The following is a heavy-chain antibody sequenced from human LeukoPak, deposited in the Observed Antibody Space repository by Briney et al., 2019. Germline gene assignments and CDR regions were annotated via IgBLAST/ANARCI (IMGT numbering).Heavy chain of an antibody. D-gene: IGHD3/OR15-3a*01. CDR1: GYTFTIYG. CDR3: ARDPNGLVFDN. J-gene: IGHJ4*02. Sequence: ASVKVSCKASGYTFTIYGISWVRQAPGQGLEWMGWISAYNGNANYAQKFQGRVTMTTDTSTSTAYMELRSLRSDDTAMYYCARDPNGLVFDNWGQGTLVTVSS. CDR2: ISAYNGNA. V-gene: IGHV1-18*01.